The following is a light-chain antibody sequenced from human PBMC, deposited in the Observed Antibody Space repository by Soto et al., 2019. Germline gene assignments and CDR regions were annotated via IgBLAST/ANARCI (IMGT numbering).Light chain of an antibody. Sequence: QSALTQPASVSGSPGQSITISCTGTSSDVGGYDYVSWYQHHPGKAPKVMIYEVSNRPSGVSNRFSGSKSGNTASLTISGLQAEDEADCYCTSYTSTTTRVFGTGTKVTVL. J-gene: IGLJ1*01. CDR3: TSYTSTTTRV. CDR1: SSDVGGYDY. V-gene: IGLV2-14*01. CDR2: EVS.